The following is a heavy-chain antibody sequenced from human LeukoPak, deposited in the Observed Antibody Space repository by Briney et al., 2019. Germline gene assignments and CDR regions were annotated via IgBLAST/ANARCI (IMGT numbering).Heavy chain of an antibody. V-gene: IGHV1-2*02. D-gene: IGHD3-10*01. CDR1: GYTFTGYY. CDR3: ARESKYYYGSGSYYNVGYYYYMDV. Sequence: GASVKVSCKASGYTFTGYYMHWVRQAPGQGLEWMGWINPNSGGTNYAQKFQDRVTMTRDTSISTAYMELSRLRSDDTAVYYCARESKYYYGSGSYYNVGYYYYMDVWGKGTTVTVSS. CDR2: INPNSGGT. J-gene: IGHJ6*03.